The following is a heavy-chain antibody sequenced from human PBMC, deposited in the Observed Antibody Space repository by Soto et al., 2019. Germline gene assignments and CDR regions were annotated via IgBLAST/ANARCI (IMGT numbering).Heavy chain of an antibody. J-gene: IGHJ5*02. CDR3: STNYYDSSGYDNWFDP. CDR2: IRSKAYGGTT. V-gene: IGHV3-49*03. Sequence: PGGSLRLSCTASGFTFGDYAMSWFRQAPGKGLEWVGFIRSKAYGGTTEYAASVKGRFTISRDDSKSIAYLKMNSLKTEDTAVYYCSTNYYDSSGYDNWFDPWGQGTLVTVSS. CDR1: GFTFGDYA. D-gene: IGHD3-22*01.